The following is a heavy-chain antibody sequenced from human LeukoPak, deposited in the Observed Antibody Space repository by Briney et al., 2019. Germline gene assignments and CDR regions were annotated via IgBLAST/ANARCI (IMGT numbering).Heavy chain of an antibody. V-gene: IGHV3-23*01. CDR2: LSGSGITT. D-gene: IGHD6-19*01. CDR1: GFTFSNSA. Sequence: GGSLRLSCAATGFTFSNSAMSWVRQAPGKGLEWVSTLSGSGITTYYADSVKGRFTISRDNSKNTLYLQMNSLRAEDTAVYYCAKGIYSSGWSYFDYWGHGTLVTVSS. CDR3: AKGIYSSGWSYFDY. J-gene: IGHJ4*01.